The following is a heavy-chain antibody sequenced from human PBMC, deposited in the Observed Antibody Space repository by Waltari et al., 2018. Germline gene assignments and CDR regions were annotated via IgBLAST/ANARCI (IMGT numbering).Heavy chain of an antibody. J-gene: IGHJ4*02. V-gene: IGHV3-48*03. CDR3: ARRAYYFDY. Sequence: EVQLVESGGGLVQPGGSLRLSCAASGFTFSSYEMNWVRQAPGKGLELVSYISRSGNTIYYADSVKGRFTISRDNAKNSLYLQMNSLRAEDTAVYYCARRAYYFDYWGQGTLVTVSS. CDR1: GFTFSSYE. CDR2: ISRSGNTI.